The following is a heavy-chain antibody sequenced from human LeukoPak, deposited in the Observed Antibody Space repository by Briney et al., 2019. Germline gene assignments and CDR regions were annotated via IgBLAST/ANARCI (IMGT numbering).Heavy chain of an antibody. CDR3: AVTMVRGGPTYYYYYGMDV. CDR2: IRYDGSNK. V-gene: IGHV3-30*02. D-gene: IGHD3-10*01. J-gene: IGHJ6*02. CDR1: GFTFSSYG. Sequence: PGGTLRLSCAASGFTFSSYGMHWVRQAPGKGLEWVAFIRYDGSNKYYVDSVKGRFTISRDNSKNTLYLQMNSLRAEDTAVYYCAVTMVRGGPTYYYYYGMDVWGQGTTVSVSS.